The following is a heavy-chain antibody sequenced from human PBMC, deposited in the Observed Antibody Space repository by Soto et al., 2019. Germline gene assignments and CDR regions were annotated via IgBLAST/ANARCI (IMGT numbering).Heavy chain of an antibody. Sequence: EVQLLESGGGLVQPGGSLRLSCAGSGFTFSSYDMSWVRQAPGKGLEWVSAVSESGRSTYYADSVKGRFTISRDNSKNPLSLQMNSLRAEDTAVYYCAKDRRGVMDVWGQGTTVTVSS. CDR2: VSESGRST. D-gene: IGHD3-10*01. CDR1: GFTFSSYD. J-gene: IGHJ6*01. CDR3: AKDRRGVMDV. V-gene: IGHV3-23*01.